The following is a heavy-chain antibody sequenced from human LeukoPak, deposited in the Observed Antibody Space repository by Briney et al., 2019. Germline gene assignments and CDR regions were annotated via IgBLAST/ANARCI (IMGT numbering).Heavy chain of an antibody. V-gene: IGHV3-23*01. CDR3: AKTPRAAGPWEHFDY. D-gene: IGHD6-13*01. Sequence: GGSLRLSCAGSGFTFSTYAMNWVRQAPGKGLEWVSGVSNGGGSTHYADSVKGRFTISRDNSKNTLYLQMNSLRAEDTAVYYCAKTPRAAGPWEHFDYWGQGTLVTVSS. CDR1: GFTFSTYA. J-gene: IGHJ4*02. CDR2: VSNGGGST.